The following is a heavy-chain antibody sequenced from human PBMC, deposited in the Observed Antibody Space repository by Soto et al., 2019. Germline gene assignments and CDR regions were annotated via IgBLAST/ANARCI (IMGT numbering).Heavy chain of an antibody. CDR1: GFNFRTHW. J-gene: IGHJ4*02. CDR3: AGGSY. Sequence: EMQLVESGGGWVQPGGSLRLSCAASGFNFRTHWMNWVRQAPGKGLEWVANLNQDGSEKYYVDSVKGRFTISRDNAKNSLSLQMNSLRAEDTAVYYCAGGSYWGQGTLVTVSS. V-gene: IGHV3-7*01. CDR2: LNQDGSEK.